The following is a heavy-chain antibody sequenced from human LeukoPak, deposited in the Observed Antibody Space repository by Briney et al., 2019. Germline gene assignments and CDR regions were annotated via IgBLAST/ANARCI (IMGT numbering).Heavy chain of an antibody. D-gene: IGHD3-16*01. CDR2: IIPILGIA. J-gene: IGHJ5*02. CDR1: GGTFSSYA. CDR3: ARACVYPCNWFDP. V-gene: IGHV1-69*04. Sequence: GASVKVSCKASGGTFSSYAISWVRQVPGQGLEWMGRIIPILGIANYAQKFQGRVTITADKSTSTAYMELSSLRSEDTAVYYCARACVYPCNWFDPWGQGTLVTVSS.